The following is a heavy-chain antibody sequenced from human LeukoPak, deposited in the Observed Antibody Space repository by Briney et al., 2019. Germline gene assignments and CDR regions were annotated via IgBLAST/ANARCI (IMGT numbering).Heavy chain of an antibody. D-gene: IGHD2-15*01. CDR2: IRYDGSSK. CDR3: ASIVVVAADAKNDY. J-gene: IGHJ4*02. V-gene: IGHV3-30*02. Sequence: GGSLRLSCAASGFTFSSYGMHWVREAPGKGLGWGAFIRYDGSSKYYADSVNGRFTISRDNSKNTLYLQMNSLRAEDTVVYYCASIVVVAADAKNDYWGQGTLVTVSS. CDR1: GFTFSSYG.